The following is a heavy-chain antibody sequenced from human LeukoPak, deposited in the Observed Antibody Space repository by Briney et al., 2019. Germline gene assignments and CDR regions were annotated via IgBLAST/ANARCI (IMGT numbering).Heavy chain of an antibody. CDR3: AKTLHYNWNDLDY. D-gene: IGHD1-20*01. Sequence: PGGSLRLSCAASGFTFSSYWMSWVRQAPGKGLEWVAVIWYDGSNKYYADSVKGRFTISRDNSKNTLYLQMNSLRAEDTAVYYCAKTLHYNWNDLDYWGQGTLVTVSS. CDR1: GFTFSSYW. J-gene: IGHJ4*02. CDR2: IWYDGSNK. V-gene: IGHV3-33*06.